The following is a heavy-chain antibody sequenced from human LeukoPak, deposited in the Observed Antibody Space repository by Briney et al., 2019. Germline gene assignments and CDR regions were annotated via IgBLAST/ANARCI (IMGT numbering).Heavy chain of an antibody. CDR2: IYHSGST. J-gene: IGHJ4*02. V-gene: IGHV4-38-2*02. Sequence: SETLSLTCTVSGYSISSGYYWAWIRQPPGKGLEWIGSIYHSGSTYYNPSLKSRVTISVDTSKNQFSLKLSSVTAADTAVYYCAIGAGSGYHDYWGQGTLVTVSS. D-gene: IGHD3-22*01. CDR3: AIGAGSGYHDY. CDR1: GYSISSGYY.